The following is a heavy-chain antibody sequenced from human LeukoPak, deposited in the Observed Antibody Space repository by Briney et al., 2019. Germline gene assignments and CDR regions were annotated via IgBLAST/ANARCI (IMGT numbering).Heavy chain of an antibody. CDR2: ISSSGTDI. CDR1: EFTFSTYS. V-gene: IGHV3-21*01. CDR3: ASIYCSSTSCYAGGVNY. D-gene: IGHD2-2*01. Sequence: AGSLRLSCAAYEFTFSTYSMNWVRQAPGKGLEWVSSISSSGTDIYYADSVKGRFTIPTANAKNSLYLQMNSLRAEETAVYYCASIYCSSTSCYAGGVNYWGQGTLVTVSS. J-gene: IGHJ4*02.